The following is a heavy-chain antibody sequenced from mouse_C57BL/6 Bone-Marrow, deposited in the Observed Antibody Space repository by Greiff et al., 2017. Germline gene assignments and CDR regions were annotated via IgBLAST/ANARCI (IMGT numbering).Heavy chain of an antibody. CDR2: IYPGDGDT. CDR1: GYAFSSYW. V-gene: IGHV1-80*01. D-gene: IGHD1-1*01. Sequence: QVQLQQSGAELVKPGASVKISCKASGYAFSSYWMNWVKQRPGKGLEWIGQIYPGDGDTNYNGKFKGKATLTADKSSSTAYMPLSSLTSEDSAVYFCARFDYYGSSGGYWGQGTTLTASS. J-gene: IGHJ2*01. CDR3: ARFDYYGSSGGY.